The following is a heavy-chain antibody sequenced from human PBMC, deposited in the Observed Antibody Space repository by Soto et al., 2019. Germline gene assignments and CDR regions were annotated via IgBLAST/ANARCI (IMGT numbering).Heavy chain of an antibody. J-gene: IGHJ4*02. D-gene: IGHD6-19*01. CDR1: GYTFTSYP. CDR3: ARAVAVAADFDY. V-gene: IGHV1-3*01. CDR2: INVGNSNT. Sequence: ASVKVSCKASGYTFTSYPMHWVRQAPGQRLEWMGWINVGNSNTKYSQKFQGRVTISRDTSASTAYMELSSLRSEDTAVYYCARAVAVAADFDYWGQGTLVTVSS.